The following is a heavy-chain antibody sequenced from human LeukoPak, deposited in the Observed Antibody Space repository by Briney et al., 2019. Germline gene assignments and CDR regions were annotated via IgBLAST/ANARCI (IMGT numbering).Heavy chain of an antibody. V-gene: IGHV1-8*01. Sequence: GASVKVSCKASGYTFTSYDINWVRQATGQGLKWMGWMNPNSGNTGYAQKLQDGVTMTRNTSISTAYMELSSLRSEDTAVYYCARAMRITMIVVVLYYMDVWGKGTTVTVSS. CDR3: ARAMRITMIVVVLYYMDV. D-gene: IGHD3-22*01. CDR2: MNPNSGNT. J-gene: IGHJ6*03. CDR1: GYTFTSYD.